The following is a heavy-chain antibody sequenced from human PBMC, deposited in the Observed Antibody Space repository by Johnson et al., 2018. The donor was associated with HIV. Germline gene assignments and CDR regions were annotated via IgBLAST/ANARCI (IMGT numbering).Heavy chain of an antibody. D-gene: IGHD3-22*01. CDR3: ARGLRDSMGHPFAFDF. Sequence: QVQLVESGGGVVQPGRSLRLSCAASGFTFSSYAMHWVRQAPGKGLEWVAVISYDGSNKYYADSVKGRFTISRDNSKNTLYLQMNGLRDEDTALYYCARGLRDSMGHPFAFDFWGHGTMVTVSS. J-gene: IGHJ3*01. V-gene: IGHV3-30-3*01. CDR2: ISYDGSNK. CDR1: GFTFSSYA.